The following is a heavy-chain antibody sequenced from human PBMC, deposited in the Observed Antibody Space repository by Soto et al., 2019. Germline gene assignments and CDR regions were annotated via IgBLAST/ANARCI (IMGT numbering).Heavy chain of an antibody. V-gene: IGHV3-30*19. J-gene: IGHJ6*02. Sequence: QVQLVESGGGVVQPGTSLRVSCVGSGFTFRSYVIHWVRQPPGKGLEWVALTSYDGSDKYYGDSVRGRFTISRDNSRNTVDLQMDSLRLEDTALYYCARWGTTGGLDVWGQGTPVSVSS. CDR2: TSYDGSDK. CDR1: GFTFRSYV. CDR3: ARWGTTGGLDV. D-gene: IGHD3-16*01.